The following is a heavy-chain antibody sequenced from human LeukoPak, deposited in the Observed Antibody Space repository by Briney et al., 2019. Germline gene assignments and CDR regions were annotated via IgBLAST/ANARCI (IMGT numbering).Heavy chain of an antibody. CDR2: IYYSGST. D-gene: IGHD6-6*01. CDR3: ARDSYSSLGAFDI. J-gene: IGHJ3*02. Sequence: PSETLSLTCTVSGGSISSYYWSWVRQPPGKGLEWIGYIYYSGSTKYNPSLKSRVTISVDTSKNKFSLKVNSVTAGDTAIYYCARDSYSSLGAFDIWGQGTMVTVSS. V-gene: IGHV4-59*01. CDR1: GGSISSYY.